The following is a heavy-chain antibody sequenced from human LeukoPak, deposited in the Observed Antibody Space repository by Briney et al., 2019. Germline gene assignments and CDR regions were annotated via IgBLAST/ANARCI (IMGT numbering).Heavy chain of an antibody. CDR3: ARAIAALGGNWFDP. D-gene: IGHD6-13*01. Sequence: GASVKVSCKASGYTFTGYYMHWVRQAPGQGLEWMGWINPNSGNTNYAQKLQGRVTMTTDTSTSTAYMELRSLRSDDTAVYYCARAIAALGGNWFDPWGQGTLVTVSS. V-gene: IGHV1-18*04. CDR2: INPNSGNT. CDR1: GYTFTGYY. J-gene: IGHJ5*02.